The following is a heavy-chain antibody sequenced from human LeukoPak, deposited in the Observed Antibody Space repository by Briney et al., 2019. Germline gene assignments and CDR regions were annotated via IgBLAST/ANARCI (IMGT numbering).Heavy chain of an antibody. CDR2: IYSGGST. CDR3: ARGHKNSGYGTRGYFDY. Sequence: PGGSLRLSCAASGFTVSSNCMSWVRQAPGKGLEWVTVIYSGGSTYNADSVKGRVTISRANSKNTLYHQMNSLRAEDTAVYYCARGHKNSGYGTRGYFDYWGQGTLVTVSS. J-gene: IGHJ4*02. CDR1: GFTVSSNC. D-gene: IGHD5-12*01. V-gene: IGHV3-53*01.